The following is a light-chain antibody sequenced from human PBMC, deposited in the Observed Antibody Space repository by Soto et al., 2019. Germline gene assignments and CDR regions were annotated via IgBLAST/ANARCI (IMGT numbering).Light chain of an antibody. CDR3: QCYDSSGYVL. CDR2: GNS. V-gene: IGLV1-40*01. Sequence: QAVVTQAPSVSGAPGQRVTISCTGSSSNIGAGYDVHWYQQLPGTAPKLLIYGNSNRPSGVPDRFSGSKSGTSASLAITGLQAEDEADYYCQCYDSSGYVLFGGGTKVTVL. CDR1: SSNIGAGYD. J-gene: IGLJ2*01.